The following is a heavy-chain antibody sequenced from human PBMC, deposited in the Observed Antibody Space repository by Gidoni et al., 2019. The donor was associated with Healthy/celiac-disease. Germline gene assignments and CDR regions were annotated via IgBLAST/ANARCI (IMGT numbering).Heavy chain of an antibody. CDR1: GGSFSGYY. Sequence: QVPLQQWGAGLLKPSETLSRTCAVYGGSFSGYYWSWIRQPPGKGLEWIGEINPSGSTNYTPSLKSRVTISVDTSKNQFSLKLSSVTAADTAVYYCARRRIAARTGWFDPWGQGTLVTVSS. J-gene: IGHJ5*02. V-gene: IGHV4-34*01. D-gene: IGHD6-6*01. CDR3: ARRRIAARTGWFDP. CDR2: INPSGST.